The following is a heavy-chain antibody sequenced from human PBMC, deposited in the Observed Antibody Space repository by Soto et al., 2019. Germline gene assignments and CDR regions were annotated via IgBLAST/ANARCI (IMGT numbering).Heavy chain of an antibody. CDR3: ARETLRDPYYYDSSGYFGY. CDR1: GGTFSSYA. V-gene: IGHV1-69*06. D-gene: IGHD3-22*01. CDR2: IIPIFGTA. J-gene: IGHJ4*02. Sequence: QVQLVQSGAEVKKPGSSVKVSCKASGGTFSSYAISWVRQAPGQGLEWMGGIIPIFGTANYAQKFQGRVTITADKSTSTAYMELRSLRSEDTAVYYCARETLRDPYYYDSSGYFGYWGQGTLVTVSS.